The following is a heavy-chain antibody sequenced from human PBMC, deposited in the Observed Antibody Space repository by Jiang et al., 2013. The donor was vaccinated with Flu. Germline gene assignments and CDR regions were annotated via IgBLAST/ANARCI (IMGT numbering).Heavy chain of an antibody. V-gene: IGHV4-59*11. CDR2: IHYTGNT. CDR3: VSGFCGGGCYSDSWPEYFHH. J-gene: IGHJ1*01. D-gene: IGHD2-15*01. Sequence: LLKPSETLSLTCTVSGGSIYSHYWSWIRLPPGKALEWIGYIHYTGNTKYNPSLKSRVTISIYTSMNQFSLKLNSVTAADAAVYYCVSGFCGGGCYSDSWPEYFHHWGQGALVTVSS. CDR1: GGSIYSHY.